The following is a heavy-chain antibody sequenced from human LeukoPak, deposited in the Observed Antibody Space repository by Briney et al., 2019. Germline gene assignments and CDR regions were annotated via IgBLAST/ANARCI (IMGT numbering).Heavy chain of an antibody. CDR2: IYTSGST. D-gene: IGHD2-2*01. CDR1: GGSISSYY. V-gene: IGHV4-4*07. J-gene: IGHJ6*02. CDR3: ARGRDIAVVPAATSMGSYYYGMDV. Sequence: PSETLSLTCTVSGGSISSYYWSWIRQPAGKGLEWIGRIYTSGSTNYNPSLKSRVTMSVDTSKNQFSLKLSSVTAADTAVYYCARGRDIAVVPAATSMGSYYYGMDVWGQGTTVTVSS.